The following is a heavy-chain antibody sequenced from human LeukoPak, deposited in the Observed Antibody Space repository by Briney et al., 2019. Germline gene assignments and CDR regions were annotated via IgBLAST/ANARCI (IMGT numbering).Heavy chain of an antibody. J-gene: IGHJ6*02. Sequence: GGSLRLSCTASGFTFSSYWMSWVRQTPEEGLEWVANIKQDGSETVYVDSVKGRFTISRDNAQTSLYLQMSSLRAEDTAVYYCARDPYSSSWSYGMDVWGQGTTVTVSS. CDR3: ARDPYSSSWSYGMDV. D-gene: IGHD6-13*01. CDR1: GFTFSSYW. CDR2: IKQDGSET. V-gene: IGHV3-7*05.